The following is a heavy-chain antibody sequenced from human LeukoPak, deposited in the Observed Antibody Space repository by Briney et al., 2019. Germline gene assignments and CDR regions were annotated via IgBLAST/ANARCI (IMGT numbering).Heavy chain of an antibody. CDR1: GGSFSGYY. D-gene: IGHD1-26*01. J-gene: IGHJ3*02. CDR3: ARGSYSGSYFGLRGAFDI. V-gene: IGHV4-34*01. Sequence: PSETLSLTCTVYGGSFSGYYWSWIRQPPGKGLEWIGEINHGGSTSYNPSLKSRVTISVDTSKNQFSLKLSSVTAADTAVYYCARGSYSGSYFGLRGAFDIWGQGTMVTVSS. CDR2: INHGGST.